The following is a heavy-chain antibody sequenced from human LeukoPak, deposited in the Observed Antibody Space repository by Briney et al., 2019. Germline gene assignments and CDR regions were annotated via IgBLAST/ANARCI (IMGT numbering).Heavy chain of an antibody. Sequence: PGGSLRLSCAASGFTFSTFAMIWVRQPPGKGLEWVSSIFQGGGEIHHADSVRGRFTISRDNSKSTLFLQMNSLRAEDTAIYYCATYRQVLLPFEAWGQGTLVTVSS. V-gene: IGHV3-23*01. J-gene: IGHJ5*02. CDR3: ATYRQVLLPFEA. CDR2: IFQGGGEI. CDR1: GFTFSTFA. D-gene: IGHD5-18*01.